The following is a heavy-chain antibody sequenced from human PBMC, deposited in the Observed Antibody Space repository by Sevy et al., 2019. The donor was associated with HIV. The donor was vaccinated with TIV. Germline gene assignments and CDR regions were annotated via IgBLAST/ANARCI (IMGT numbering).Heavy chain of an antibody. CDR1: GVSVSTSSSY. D-gene: IGHD2-8*02. J-gene: IGHJ4*02. Sequence: SETLSLTCSVSGVSVSTSSSYWGWIRQPPGKGLEWIASIHSGGNAYYNPSLKSRVTVSVDTSKNQVSLKRTSVTAADTAVYYCARQGGSCKSGPCYTFFDFRGQGTLVTVSS. CDR2: IHSGGNA. CDR3: ARQGGSCKSGPCYTFFDF. V-gene: IGHV4-39*01.